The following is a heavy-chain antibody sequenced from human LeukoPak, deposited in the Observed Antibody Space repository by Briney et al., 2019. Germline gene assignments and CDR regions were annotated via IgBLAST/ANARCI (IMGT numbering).Heavy chain of an antibody. CDR1: GGSISTYY. J-gene: IGHJ4*02. CDR2: VQYSGNT. Sequence: PSEILSLTCTVSGGSISTYYWSWVRQSPGKGLEWIGCVQYSGNTKYNPLFKSRVTISVDTSKNQFSLRLSSVTTADTAMYFCARGINVGATSYWGQGTLVTVSA. D-gene: IGHD1-26*01. V-gene: IGHV4-59*01. CDR3: ARGINVGATSY.